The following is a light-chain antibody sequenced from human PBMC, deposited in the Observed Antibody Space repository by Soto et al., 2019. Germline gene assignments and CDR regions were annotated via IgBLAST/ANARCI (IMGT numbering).Light chain of an antibody. CDR2: KAS. J-gene: IGKJ1*01. V-gene: IGKV1-5*03. CDR3: QYYDSYSWT. CDR1: QSITDW. Sequence: DIQMTQSPSTLSASVGDRVTITCRASQSITDWLAWYQQKPGKAPKVLIYKASNLESGVPSRFSGSGSGTEFTLTISCVQPDDFATYYCQYYDSYSWTFGQGTKVEIK.